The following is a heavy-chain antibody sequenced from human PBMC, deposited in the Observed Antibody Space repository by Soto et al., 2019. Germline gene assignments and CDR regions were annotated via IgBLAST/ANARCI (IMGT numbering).Heavy chain of an antibody. CDR2: ISGDGADT. V-gene: IGHV3-23*01. D-gene: IGHD2-8*01. J-gene: IGHJ4*02. CDR3: VKDFRCAD. CDR1: GFTFMSKT. Sequence: XGSLRLTCAASGFTFMSKTMSWVRQAPGKGLEWVSAISGDGADTYYADSVRGRFTISRDNSKNTLSLQMNSLRDEDTALYYCVKDFRCADWGQGTRVTVSS.